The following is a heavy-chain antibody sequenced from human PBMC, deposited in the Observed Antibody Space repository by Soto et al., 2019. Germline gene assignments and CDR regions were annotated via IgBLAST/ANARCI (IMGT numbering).Heavy chain of an antibody. CDR1: GGSFSGYY. CDR3: AREDDSSGWYGL. D-gene: IGHD6-19*01. CDR2: INHSGST. Sequence: SETLSLTCAVYGGSFSGYYWSWIRHPPGKGLEWIGEINHSGSTNYNPSLKSRVTISVDTSKNQFSLKLSSVTAADTAVYYCAREDDSSGWYGLWGQGTLVTVSS. J-gene: IGHJ4*02. V-gene: IGHV4-34*01.